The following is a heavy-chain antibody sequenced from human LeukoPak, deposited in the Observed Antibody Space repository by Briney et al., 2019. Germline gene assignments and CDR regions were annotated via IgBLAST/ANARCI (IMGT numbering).Heavy chain of an antibody. D-gene: IGHD3-3*01. CDR1: GFTFGDYA. V-gene: IGHV3-49*04. CDR2: IRSKAYGGTT. Sequence: PGGSLRLSCTASGFTFGDYAMSWVRQAPGKGLEWVGFIRSKAYGGTTEYAASVKGRFTISRDDSKSIAYLQMNSLKTEDTAVYYCTRGAMYYDFWSGYYTPWGYYYYYMDVWGKGTTVTVSS. CDR3: TRGAMYYDFWSGYYTPWGYYYYYMDV. J-gene: IGHJ6*03.